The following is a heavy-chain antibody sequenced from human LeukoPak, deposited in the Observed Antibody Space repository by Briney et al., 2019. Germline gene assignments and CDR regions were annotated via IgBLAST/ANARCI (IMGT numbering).Heavy chain of an antibody. CDR3: AKDSSSWTFDY. CDR2: ISYDGSNK. J-gene: IGHJ4*02. CDR1: GFTFSSYG. Sequence: GRSLRLSCAASGFTFSSYGMHWVRQAPGKGLEWVAVISYDGSNKYYADSVKGRFTISRDNSKNTLYLQMNSLRAEDTAVYYCAKDSSSWTFDYWGQGTLVTVSS. V-gene: IGHV3-30*18. D-gene: IGHD6-13*01.